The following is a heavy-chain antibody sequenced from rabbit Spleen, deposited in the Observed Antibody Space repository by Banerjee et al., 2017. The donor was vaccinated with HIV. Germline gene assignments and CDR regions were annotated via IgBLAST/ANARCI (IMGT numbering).Heavy chain of an antibody. V-gene: IGHV1S40*01. CDR3: ARESTPSFNL. J-gene: IGHJ4*01. CDR2: IYAGSSGST. Sequence: QSLEESGGGLVQPEGSLTLTCTASGFSFSTYNMGWVRQAPGKGLEWIACIYAGSSGSTYYASWAKGRFTISKTSSTTVTLQMTSLTAADTATYFCARESTPSFNLWGPGTLVTVS. CDR1: GFSFSTYN. D-gene: IGHD7-1*01.